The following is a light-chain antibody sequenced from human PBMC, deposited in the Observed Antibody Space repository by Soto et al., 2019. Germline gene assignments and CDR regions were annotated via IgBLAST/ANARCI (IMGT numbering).Light chain of an antibody. Sequence: EIVMTQSPATLSMSPGERVTLSCRASQSVGINLAWFQQKPGQPPRLLIYGASTRATGVPSRFSGRGSGTDFTLTISSVQSEDFAVYYCQQYNDWPPLTFGGGTKVEIK. J-gene: IGKJ4*01. V-gene: IGKV3-15*01. CDR1: QSVGIN. CDR3: QQYNDWPPLT. CDR2: GAS.